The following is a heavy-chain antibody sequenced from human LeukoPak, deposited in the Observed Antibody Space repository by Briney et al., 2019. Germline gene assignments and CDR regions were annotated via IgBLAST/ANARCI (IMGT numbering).Heavy chain of an antibody. D-gene: IGHD3-9*01. CDR2: ITGSGDTT. J-gene: IGHJ4*02. V-gene: IGHV3-23*01. CDR3: AKWGGYDILTGYYVSDF. Sequence: GGSLRLSSAASGFIFRNYAMSWVRQAPGKGLEWVSAITGSGDTTYYADSVKGRFTVSRDNSKNTLYVEMNTLRAEDTAVYYCAKWGGYDILTGYYVSDFWGQGTLVTVSS. CDR1: GFIFRNYA.